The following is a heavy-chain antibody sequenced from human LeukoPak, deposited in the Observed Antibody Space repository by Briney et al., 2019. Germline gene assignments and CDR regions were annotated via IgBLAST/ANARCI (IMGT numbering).Heavy chain of an antibody. CDR1: GYTFTSYY. J-gene: IGHJ4*02. CDR2: INPSGGST. D-gene: IGHD2-15*01. Sequence: ASVKVSCKASGYTFTSYYMHWVRQAPGQGLEWMGIINPSGGSTSYAQKFQGRVTMTRDTSTSTVYMELSSLRPEDTAVYYCASNRYCSGGSCYALGYWGQGTLVTVSS. V-gene: IGHV1-46*01. CDR3: ASNRYCSGGSCYALGY.